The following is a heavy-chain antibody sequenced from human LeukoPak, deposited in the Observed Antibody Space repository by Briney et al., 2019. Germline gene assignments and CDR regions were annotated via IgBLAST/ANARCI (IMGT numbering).Heavy chain of an antibody. Sequence: SETLSLTCTVSGGSISSGDYYWSWIRQPPGKGLEWIGYIYYSGSTYYNPSLKSRVTISVDTSKNQFSLKLSSVTAADTAVYYCARGVANWGSWDYWGQGTLATVSS. CDR1: GGSISSGDYY. CDR3: ARGVANWGSWDY. J-gene: IGHJ4*02. CDR2: IYYSGST. V-gene: IGHV4-30-4*01. D-gene: IGHD7-27*01.